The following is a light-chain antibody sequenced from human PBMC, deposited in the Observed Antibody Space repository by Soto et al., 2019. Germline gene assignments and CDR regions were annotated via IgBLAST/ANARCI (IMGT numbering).Light chain of an antibody. Sequence: SLTQPASVSGSPGQSITVSCTGTTSDIGTYNYVSWYQLHPGKAPKLIIYEVSNRPSGVSNRFSGSKSGNTASLTISGLRAEDEADYYCNSYTSSTAYVFGTGTKVTVL. CDR1: TSDIGTYNY. J-gene: IGLJ1*01. CDR3: NSYTSSTAYV. V-gene: IGLV2-14*01. CDR2: EVS.